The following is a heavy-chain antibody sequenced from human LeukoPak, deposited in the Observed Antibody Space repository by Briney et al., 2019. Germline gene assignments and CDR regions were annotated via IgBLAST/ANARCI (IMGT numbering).Heavy chain of an antibody. Sequence: SETLSLTCTVSGGSISSYYWSWIRQPPGKGLEWIGYIYYSGSTNYNPSLKSRVTISVDTSKNQFSLKLSSVTAADTAVYYCARDRSGEQLVDYWGQGTLVTVSS. CDR1: GGSISSYY. CDR3: ARDRSGEQLVDY. D-gene: IGHD6-6*01. J-gene: IGHJ4*02. V-gene: IGHV4-59*12. CDR2: IYYSGST.